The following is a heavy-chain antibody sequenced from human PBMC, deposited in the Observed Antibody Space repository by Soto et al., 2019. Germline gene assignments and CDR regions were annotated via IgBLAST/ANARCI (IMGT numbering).Heavy chain of an antibody. V-gene: IGHV4-30-2*01. Sequence: PSETLSLTCSVSGASVTRDGNCWTWIRQPPGKGLEFVASIYHGGSTFYNPSLRSRVTISLDRSKNQFSLKLTSVTAADTAVYYCARGGSSWYSYYYGMDVWGQGTTVTVSS. D-gene: IGHD6-13*01. CDR1: GASVTRDGNC. J-gene: IGHJ6*02. CDR3: ARGGSSWYSYYYGMDV. CDR2: IYHGGST.